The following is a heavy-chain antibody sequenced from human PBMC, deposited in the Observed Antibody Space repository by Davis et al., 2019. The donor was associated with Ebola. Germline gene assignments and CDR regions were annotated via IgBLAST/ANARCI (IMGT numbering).Heavy chain of an antibody. CDR2: IWYDGSNK. D-gene: IGHD3-3*01. Sequence: GESLKISCAASGFTFSSYGMHWVRQAPGKGLEWVAVIWYDGSNKYYADSVKGRFTISRDNSKNTLYLQMNSLRAEDTAVYYCARDGPYYDFWSGKNPLTHWGQGTLVTVSS. CDR1: GFTFSSYG. CDR3: ARDGPYYDFWSGKNPLTH. V-gene: IGHV3-33*01. J-gene: IGHJ4*02.